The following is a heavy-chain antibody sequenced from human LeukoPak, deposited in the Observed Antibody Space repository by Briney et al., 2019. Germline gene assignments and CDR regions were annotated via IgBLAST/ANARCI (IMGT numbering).Heavy chain of an antibody. J-gene: IGHJ4*02. V-gene: IGHV3-7*01. CDR1: RFTFGNYW. CDR2: LKEDGSEK. Sequence: TGGSLRLSCVASRFTFGNYWMTWVRQAPGKGLEWVANLKEDGSEKYYVDSVKGRFTISRDNAKNSLYLQMSSLRAEDTAVYYCAKYRLIWLPAPVLEYWGQGTLVTVSS. CDR3: AKYRLIWLPAPVLEY. D-gene: IGHD5-12*01.